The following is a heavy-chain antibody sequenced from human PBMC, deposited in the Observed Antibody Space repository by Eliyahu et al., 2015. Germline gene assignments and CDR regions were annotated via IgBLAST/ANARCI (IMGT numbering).Heavy chain of an antibody. J-gene: IGHJ3*01. D-gene: IGHD3-3*01. CDR3: TSLSGDSFDV. Sequence: DSVKGRFTISRDNFRDTLYLQMDGLRPADTAIYYCTSLSGDSFDVWGQGTMVTVSS. V-gene: IGHV3-11*03.